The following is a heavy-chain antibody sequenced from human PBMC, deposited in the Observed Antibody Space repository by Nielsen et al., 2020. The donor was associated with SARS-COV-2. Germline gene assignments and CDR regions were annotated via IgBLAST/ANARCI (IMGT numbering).Heavy chain of an antibody. CDR2: IWYDGSNK. CDR3: ARDPLQYYDILTGYSGGDFYYYYYGMDV. Sequence: WIRQPPGKGLEWVAVIWYDGSNKYYADSVKGRFTISRDNAKNSLYLQMNSLRAEDTAVYYCARDPLQYYDILTGYSGGDFYYYYYGMDVWGQGTTVTVSS. V-gene: IGHV3-33*01. J-gene: IGHJ6*02. D-gene: IGHD3-9*01.